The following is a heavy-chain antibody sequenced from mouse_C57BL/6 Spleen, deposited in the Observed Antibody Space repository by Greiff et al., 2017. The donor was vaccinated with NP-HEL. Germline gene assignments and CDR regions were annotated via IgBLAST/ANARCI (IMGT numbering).Heavy chain of an antibody. V-gene: IGHV3-6*01. CDR1: GYSITSGYY. CDR2: ISYDGSN. CDR3: ARGGSSYVGFDY. J-gene: IGHJ2*01. Sequence: EVKVEESGPGLVKPSQSLSLTCSVTGYSITSGYYWNWIRQFPGNKLEWMGYISYDGSNNYNPSLKNRISITRDTSKNQFFLKLNSVTTEDTATYYCARGGSSYVGFDYWGQGTTLTVSS. D-gene: IGHD1-1*01.